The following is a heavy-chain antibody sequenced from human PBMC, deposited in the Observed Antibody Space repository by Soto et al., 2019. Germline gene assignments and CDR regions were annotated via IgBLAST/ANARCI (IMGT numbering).Heavy chain of an antibody. Sequence: GGSLRLSCAASGFSFRSYGMHWVRQAPGKGLEWVAVISYDGSNKYYADSVKGRFTISRDNSKNTLYLQMNSLRAEDTAVYYCATDGRVYGMDVWGQGTTVTVSS. CDR2: ISYDGSNK. J-gene: IGHJ6*02. CDR3: ATDGRVYGMDV. D-gene: IGHD1-26*01. V-gene: IGHV3-30*03. CDR1: GFSFRSYG.